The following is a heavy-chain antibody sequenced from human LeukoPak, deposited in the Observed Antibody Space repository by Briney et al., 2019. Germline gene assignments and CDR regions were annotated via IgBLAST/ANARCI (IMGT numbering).Heavy chain of an antibody. D-gene: IGHD3-10*01. J-gene: IGHJ4*02. V-gene: IGHV4-61*08. CDR2: IYYTGST. CDR1: GPSVSSGGYY. Sequence: PSETLSLTCTVSGPSVSSGGYYWTWIRQPPGEGLEWIVYIYYTGSTNFNPSLKSRVTISVDTSKNQFSLKVSSVTAADTAVYYCARRGGSGRSFDYWGQGTLVTVSS. CDR3: ARRGGSGRSFDY.